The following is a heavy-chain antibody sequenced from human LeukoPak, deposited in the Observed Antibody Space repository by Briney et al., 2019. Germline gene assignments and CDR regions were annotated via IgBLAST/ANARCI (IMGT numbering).Heavy chain of an antibody. D-gene: IGHD1-1*01. CDR3: ARERYGGDV. CDR2: IYYSGST. V-gene: IGHV4-39*07. J-gene: IGHJ6*04. CDR1: GGSISSSSYY. Sequence: PSETLSLTCTVSGGSISSSSYYWGWIRQPPGKGLEWVGSIYYSGSTYYNPTLKSRVTISVDTSKNQFSLKLSSVTAADTAVYYCARERYGGDVWGKGTTVTVSS.